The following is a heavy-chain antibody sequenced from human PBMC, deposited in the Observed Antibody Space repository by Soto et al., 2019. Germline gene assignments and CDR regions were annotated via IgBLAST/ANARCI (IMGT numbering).Heavy chain of an antibody. D-gene: IGHD4-17*01. CDR2: ISGRGGTT. CDR3: AKCSVPTVTTKCFDP. V-gene: IGHV3-23*01. J-gene: IGHJ5*02. Sequence: GGSLRLSWAASGFTFSTYAMRWVRQAPGRGREWVSSISGRGGTTYYAESVKRRFTISRENYKNTLYLQMNSMSAEDTGVYYCAKCSVPTVTTKCFDPWRQGTLVTVSS. CDR1: GFTFSTYA.